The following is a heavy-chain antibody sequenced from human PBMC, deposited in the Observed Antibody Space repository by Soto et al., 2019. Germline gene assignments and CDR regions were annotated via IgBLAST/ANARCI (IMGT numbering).Heavy chain of an antibody. V-gene: IGHV3-30-3*01. J-gene: IGHJ4*02. CDR1: GFTFSDYY. CDR3: ARDKRDLRFLEWSYYFDY. Sequence: GGSLRLSCAASGFTFSDYYMSWIRQAPGKGLEWVALISYDGSNKYYADSVKGRFTISRDNSKNTLYLQMNSLRAEDTAVYYCARDKRDLRFLEWSYYFDYWGQGTLVTV. D-gene: IGHD3-3*01. CDR2: ISYDGSNK.